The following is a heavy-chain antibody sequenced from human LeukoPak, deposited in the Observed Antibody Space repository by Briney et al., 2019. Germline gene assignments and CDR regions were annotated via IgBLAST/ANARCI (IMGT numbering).Heavy chain of an antibody. Sequence: GGSLRLSCAASGFTFSSYEMNWVRQAPGKGLEWVSAISGSGGSTYYADSVKGRFTISRDNSKNTLYLQMNSLRAEDTAVYYRAKDDWLSSAFDYWGQGTLVTVSS. CDR3: AKDDWLSSAFDY. CDR2: ISGSGGST. D-gene: IGHD3-9*01. J-gene: IGHJ4*02. V-gene: IGHV3-23*01. CDR1: GFTFSSYE.